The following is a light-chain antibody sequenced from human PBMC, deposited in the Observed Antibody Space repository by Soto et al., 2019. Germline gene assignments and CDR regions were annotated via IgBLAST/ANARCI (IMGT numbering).Light chain of an antibody. Sequence: EIVLTQSPGTLSLSPGERATLSCRASQSVSSSYLAWYQQKPGQAPRLLIYGASSRATGIPDRLSGSGSGTDFTLTFNRLEPGDFAVYYCQQYGTSPPTFGQGTKVEIK. V-gene: IGKV3-20*01. CDR1: QSVSSSY. CDR2: GAS. J-gene: IGKJ1*01. CDR3: QQYGTSPPT.